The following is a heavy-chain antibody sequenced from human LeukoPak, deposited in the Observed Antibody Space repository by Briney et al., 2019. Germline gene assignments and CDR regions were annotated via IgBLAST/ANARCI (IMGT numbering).Heavy chain of an antibody. V-gene: IGHV3-23*01. CDR1: GFTFSSYA. D-gene: IGHD3-22*01. J-gene: IGHJ4*02. CDR2: ISGSGGST. Sequence: GGSLRLSCAASGFTFSSYAMSWVRQAPGKGLEWVSAISGSGGSTYYADSVKGRFTISRDNSKTTLYLQMNSLRADDTVVYYCAALNYYDSSGYWYSGQGTLVTVSS. CDR3: AALNYYDSSGYWY.